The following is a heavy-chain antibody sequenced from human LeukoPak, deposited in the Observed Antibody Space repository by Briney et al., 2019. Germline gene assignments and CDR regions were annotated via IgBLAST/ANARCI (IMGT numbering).Heavy chain of an antibody. CDR3: ARGFEGGRDFDY. J-gene: IGHJ4*02. CDR2: INHSGST. D-gene: IGHD3-10*01. Sequence: SETLSPTCAVYGGSFSGYYCSWIRQPPGKGLEWIGEINHSGSTNYNPSLKSRVTISVDTSKNQFSLKLSSVTAADTAVYYCARGFEGGRDFDYWGQGNLVTVSS. CDR1: GGSFSGYY. V-gene: IGHV4-34*01.